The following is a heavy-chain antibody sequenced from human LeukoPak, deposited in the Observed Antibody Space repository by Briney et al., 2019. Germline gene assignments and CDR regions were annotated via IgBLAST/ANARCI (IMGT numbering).Heavy chain of an antibody. CDR3: ARDPWQLAHLYFDY. V-gene: IGHV3-23*01. D-gene: IGHD6-6*01. CDR2: ISGSGGST. Sequence: GGSLRLSCAASGFTFSSYAMSWVRQAPGKGLEWVSAISGSGGSTYYADSVKGRFTISRDNSKNTLYLQMNSLRVEDTAVYYCARDPWQLAHLYFDYWGQGTLVTVSS. CDR1: GFTFSSYA. J-gene: IGHJ4*02.